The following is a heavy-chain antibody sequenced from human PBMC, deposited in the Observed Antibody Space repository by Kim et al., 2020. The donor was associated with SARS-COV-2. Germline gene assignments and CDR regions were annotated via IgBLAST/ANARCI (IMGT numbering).Heavy chain of an antibody. D-gene: IGHD6-25*01. CDR2: TFYRTKWYN. J-gene: IGHJ4*02. Sequence: SQTLSLTCALSGDSVSNTDAAWNWVRQSPSRGLEWLGKTFYRTKWYNEYTGSMKSRITITSDTSKNEFSLQLNSVTPDDTAVYYCTRGRSPAAGVFDYWGQGTVVTVSS. CDR1: GDSVSNTDAA. V-gene: IGHV6-1*01. CDR3: TRGRSPAAGVFDY.